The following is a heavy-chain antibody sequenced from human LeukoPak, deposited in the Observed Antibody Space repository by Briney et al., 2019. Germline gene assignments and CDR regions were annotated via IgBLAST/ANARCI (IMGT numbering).Heavy chain of an antibody. Sequence: SETLSLTCTVSGAAASSGVYYGSWIRQPPGKGVEWIGYIYYSGSTNYNPSLKSRVTISLDPSKNQVSVKLSFGTTAVTAVYYCARDGAYGGAFDIWGQGTMVTVSS. J-gene: IGHJ3*02. D-gene: IGHD4-23*01. CDR1: GAAASSGVYY. V-gene: IGHV4-61*08. CDR3: ARDGAYGGAFDI. CDR2: IYYSGST.